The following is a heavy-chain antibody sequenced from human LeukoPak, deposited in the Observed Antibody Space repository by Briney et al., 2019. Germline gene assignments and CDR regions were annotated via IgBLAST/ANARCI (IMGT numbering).Heavy chain of an antibody. CDR1: GYTFTNYG. J-gene: IGHJ4*02. D-gene: IGHD1-1*01. CDR2: ISAYNRNT. V-gene: IGHV1-18*01. Sequence: ASVKVSCKASGYTFTNYGISWVRQAPGQDLEWMGWISAYNRNTNYAQNLQGRVTMTIDTSTSTAYMELRSLRSDDTAVYYCARDSVSTSPLFDYWGQGTLVTVSS. CDR3: ARDSVSTSPLFDY.